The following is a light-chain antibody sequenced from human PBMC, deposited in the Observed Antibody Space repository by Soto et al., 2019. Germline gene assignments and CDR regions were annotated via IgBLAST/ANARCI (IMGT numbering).Light chain of an antibody. CDR3: NSFTLSKPTYV. CDR1: STDVGTYNY. V-gene: IGLV2-14*03. Sequence: QSALTQPDSVSGSPGQSITISCTGLSTDVGTYNYVSWYQHQPGKAPKVIIYNVSTRPSGVSSRFSGSKSGNPASLTISGLQAEDEADYYCNSFTLSKPTYVFGTGTKLTVL. CDR2: NVS. J-gene: IGLJ1*01.